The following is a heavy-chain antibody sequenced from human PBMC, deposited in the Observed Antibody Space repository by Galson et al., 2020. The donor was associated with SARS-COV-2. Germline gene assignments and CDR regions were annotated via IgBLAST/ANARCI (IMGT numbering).Heavy chain of an antibody. CDR2: ISYDGSNK. CDR3: ARDILTVLGYYGMDV. CDR1: GFTFSSYA. V-gene: IGHV3-30*04. Sequence: GESLKISCAASGFTFSSYAMHWVRQAPGKGLEWVAVISYDGSNKYYADSVKGRFTISRDNSKNTLYLQMNSLRAEDTAVYYCARDILTVLGYYGMDVWGQGTTVTVSS. J-gene: IGHJ6*02. D-gene: IGHD3-9*01.